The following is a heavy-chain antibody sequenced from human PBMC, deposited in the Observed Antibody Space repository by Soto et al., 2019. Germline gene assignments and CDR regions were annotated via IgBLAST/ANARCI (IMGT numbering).Heavy chain of an antibody. V-gene: IGHV3-30*18. CDR2: ISYDGSNK. CDR3: AKEAPVDY. J-gene: IGHJ4*02. CDR1: GFTFSSYG. Sequence: GGSLRLSCAASGFTFSSYGMHWVRQAPGKGLEWVAVISYDGSNKYYADSVKGRFTISRDNSKNTLYLQMNSLRAEDTAVYYCAKEAPVDYWGQGTLVTVSS. D-gene: IGHD6-6*01.